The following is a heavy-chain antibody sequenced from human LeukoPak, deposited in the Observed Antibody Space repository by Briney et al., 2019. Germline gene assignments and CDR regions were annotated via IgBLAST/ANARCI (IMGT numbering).Heavy chain of an antibody. Sequence: PGGSQRLSCAASGFTFTDYGMHWVRQTPGKGLEWVAFIRYDGNNKYYADSVKGRFTISRDNSKDTLYLQMNSLRAEDTAVYYCARDRDLVLIATFDYWGQGTLVTVSS. D-gene: IGHD2-8*01. CDR1: GFTFTDYG. V-gene: IGHV3-30*02. J-gene: IGHJ4*02. CDR2: IRYDGNNK. CDR3: ARDRDLVLIATFDY.